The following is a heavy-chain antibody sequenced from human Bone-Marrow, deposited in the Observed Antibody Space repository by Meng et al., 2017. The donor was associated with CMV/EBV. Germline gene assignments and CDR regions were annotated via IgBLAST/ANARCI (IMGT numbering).Heavy chain of an antibody. D-gene: IGHD4-23*01. CDR3: ARRYGGNSYYYGMDV. Sequence: GGSLSLSCVGSGFTVSSYWMGWVRQVPGKGLEWVSSISSSSSYIYYADSVKGRFTISRDNAKNSLYLQMNSLRAEDSAVYYCARRYGGNSYYYGMDVWGQGTTVTVSS. V-gene: IGHV3-21*01. CDR2: ISSSSSYI. J-gene: IGHJ6*02. CDR1: GFTVSSYW.